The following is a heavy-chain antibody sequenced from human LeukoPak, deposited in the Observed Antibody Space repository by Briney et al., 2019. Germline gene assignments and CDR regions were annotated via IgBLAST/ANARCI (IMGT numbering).Heavy chain of an antibody. D-gene: IGHD1/OR15-1a*01. CDR2: INPTSGAT. CDR1: GYTFTDYY. J-gene: IGHJ3*01. CDR3: AREFRTTTWSFDAFDL. Sequence: ASVKVSCKASGYTFTDYYMYWVRQAPGQGLDWVGWINPTSGATSYAQKFQGRVTMTRDTSNNTSYMELSRLRSDDTAVYYCAREFRTTTWSFDAFDLWGQGAMVTVSS. V-gene: IGHV1-2*02.